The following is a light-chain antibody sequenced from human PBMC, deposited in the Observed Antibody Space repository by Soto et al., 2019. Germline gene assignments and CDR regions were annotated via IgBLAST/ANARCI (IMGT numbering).Light chain of an antibody. V-gene: IGKV1-5*03. Sequence: DIQMTQSPSTLSASVGDRVTITCRASQSISSYLAWYQQKPGKAPKLLIYKASSLESGVPSRFSGSGSGTEFTLTISSLQPDDFATYYGQQYNSYPITFGQGTRLEIK. J-gene: IGKJ5*01. CDR3: QQYNSYPIT. CDR2: KAS. CDR1: QSISSY.